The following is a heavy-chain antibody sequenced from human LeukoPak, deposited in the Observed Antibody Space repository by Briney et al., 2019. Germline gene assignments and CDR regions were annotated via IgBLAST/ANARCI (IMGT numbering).Heavy chain of an antibody. D-gene: IGHD6-13*01. CDR1: GFTFSSYS. Sequence: GGSLRLSCAASGFTFSSYSMNWVRQAPGKGLVWVSRINTDGSSPTYAASVKGRFTISRDNAKNTLYLQMNSLTAEDTAVYYCARDSSSWSGPYYYYYGMDVWGQGTTVTVSS. CDR3: ARDSSSWSGPYYYYYGMDV. CDR2: INTDGSSP. J-gene: IGHJ6*02. V-gene: IGHV3-74*01.